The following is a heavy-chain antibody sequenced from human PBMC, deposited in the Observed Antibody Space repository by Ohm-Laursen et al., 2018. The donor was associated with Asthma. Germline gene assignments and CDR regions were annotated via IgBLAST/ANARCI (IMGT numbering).Heavy chain of an antibody. Sequence: TLSLTCTVSGGSITSGPFYWGWIRQHPGKGLEWIGYIFQTGSSYYNPSLRSRVSISVDTSKNQFSLKLSPVTAADTAVYYCARGTFYYESTGYYFFDHWGQGALVTVST. CDR1: GGSITSGPFY. D-gene: IGHD3-22*01. J-gene: IGHJ4*02. V-gene: IGHV4-31*03. CDR2: IFQTGSS. CDR3: ARGTFYYESTGYYFFDH.